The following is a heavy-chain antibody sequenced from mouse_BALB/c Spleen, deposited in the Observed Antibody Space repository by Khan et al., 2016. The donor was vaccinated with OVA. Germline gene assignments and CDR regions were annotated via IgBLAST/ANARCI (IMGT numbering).Heavy chain of an antibody. CDR1: GYSITSDYA. J-gene: IGHJ2*01. CDR3: ARGYGGDFDY. Sequence: EVQLQESGPGLVKPSQSLSLTCTVTGYSITSDYAWNWIRQFPGNKLEWMGYISYSGNTNYNPYLKSRISITRDTSKNQFFLQLNSVTTEDTATYYWARGYGGDFDYWGQGTTLTVSS. D-gene: IGHD2-10*02. CDR2: ISYSGNT. V-gene: IGHV3-2*02.